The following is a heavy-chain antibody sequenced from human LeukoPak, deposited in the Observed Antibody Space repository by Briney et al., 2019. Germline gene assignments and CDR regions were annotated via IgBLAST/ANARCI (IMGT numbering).Heavy chain of an antibody. V-gene: IGHV3-23*01. D-gene: IGHD2/OR15-2a*01. J-gene: IGHJ4*02. CDR3: ARDLSESRLFDY. CDR1: GFTFSSYA. Sequence: PGGSLRLSCAASGFTFSSYAMSWVRQAPGKGLEWVSAISGSGGSTYYADSVKGRFTISRDNAKNSLYLQMNSLRAEDTAVYYCARDLSESRLFDYWGQGTLVTVSS. CDR2: ISGSGGST.